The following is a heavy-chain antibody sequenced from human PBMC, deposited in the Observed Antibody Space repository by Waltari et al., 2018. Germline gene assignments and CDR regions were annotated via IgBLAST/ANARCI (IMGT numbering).Heavy chain of an antibody. CDR1: GFRFSSYW. Sequence: EVQLVESGGGLVQPGGSLRLSCAASGFRFSSYWMTWVRQAPGKGLEWVASINEEGSEKQYVDSVKGRFTISRDNAKNSLYLQMNSLRADDTAVYYCARDSTRRFDYWGQGTLVTVSS. CDR3: ARDSTRRFDY. V-gene: IGHV3-7*01. D-gene: IGHD6-6*01. J-gene: IGHJ4*02. CDR2: INEEGSEK.